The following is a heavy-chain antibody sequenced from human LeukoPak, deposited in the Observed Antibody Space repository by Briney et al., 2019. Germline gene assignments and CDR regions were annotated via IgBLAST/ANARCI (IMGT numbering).Heavy chain of an antibody. D-gene: IGHD6-6*01. CDR2: INHSGST. CDR3: ARRIAARRGGLDY. CDR1: GGSFSGYY. Sequence: SETLSLTCAVYGGSFSGYYWSWIRQPPGKGLEWIGEINHSGSTNYNPSLKSRVTISVDTSKNQFSLKLSSVTAADTAVYYCARRIAARRGGLDYWGQGTLVTVSS. V-gene: IGHV4-34*01. J-gene: IGHJ4*02.